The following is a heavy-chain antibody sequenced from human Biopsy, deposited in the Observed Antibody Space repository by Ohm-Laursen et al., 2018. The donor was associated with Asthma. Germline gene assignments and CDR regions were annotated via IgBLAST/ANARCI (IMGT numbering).Heavy chain of an antibody. J-gene: IGHJ1*01. CDR2: IKHDGSEK. CDR3: ARTFHFWSPYHAEHYQL. V-gene: IGHV3-7*01. CDR1: GFTFGDYW. Sequence: GFLRLSCTAPGFTFGDYWMSWVRQVPGKGLEWVANIKHDGSEKNHVDSLKGRFTISRDNAKNSLYLQMNSLRAEDTAVYYCARTFHFWSPYHAEHYQLWGQGTLVTVSS. D-gene: IGHD3-3*02.